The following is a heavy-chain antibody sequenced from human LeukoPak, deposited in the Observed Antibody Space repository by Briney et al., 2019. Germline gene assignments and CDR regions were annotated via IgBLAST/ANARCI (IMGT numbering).Heavy chain of an antibody. J-gene: IGHJ4*02. V-gene: IGHV3-7*04. D-gene: IGHD5-12*01. CDR2: IKEDGSAK. Sequence: GGSLRLSCTASGFTFSRYWMTGVRQAPGKGLEWVANIKEDGSAKYYVDSMKGRFTISRDNAKNSLYLQISSLRAEDTAVYYCARDSPGYGGYSYWGQGTLVTVSS. CDR1: GFTFSRYW. CDR3: ARDSPGYGGYSY.